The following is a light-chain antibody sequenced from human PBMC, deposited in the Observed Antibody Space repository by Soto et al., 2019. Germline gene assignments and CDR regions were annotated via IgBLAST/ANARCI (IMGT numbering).Light chain of an antibody. CDR1: QSVSDK. J-gene: IGKJ1*01. V-gene: IGKV3-20*01. Sequence: EIVLTQSPGTLSLSPGERATLSCRASQSVSDKLAWYQQKPGQAPRLLIYHASTRATGIPARFSGSGSGTDFTLTISRLEPEDFAVYYCQQYGSSPWTFGQGTKVDIK. CDR3: QQYGSSPWT. CDR2: HAS.